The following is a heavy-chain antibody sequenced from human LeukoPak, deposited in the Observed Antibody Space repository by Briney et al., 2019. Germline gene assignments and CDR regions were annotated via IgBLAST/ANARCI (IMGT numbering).Heavy chain of an antibody. V-gene: IGHV1-69*05. CDR3: AREAPLNIAAAGTISAYYYYMDV. CDR1: GGTFSSYA. D-gene: IGHD6-13*01. Sequence: SVKVSCKASGGTFSSYAISWVRQAPGQGLEWMGRIIPIFGTANYAQKFQGRATITTDEPTSTACMELSSLRCEDTAVYYCAREAPLNIAAAGTISAYYYYMDVWGKGSTVTVSS. J-gene: IGHJ6*03. CDR2: IIPIFGTA.